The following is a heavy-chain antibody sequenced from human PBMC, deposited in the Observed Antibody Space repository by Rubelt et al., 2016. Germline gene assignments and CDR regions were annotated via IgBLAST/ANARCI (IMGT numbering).Heavy chain of an antibody. J-gene: IGHJ4*02. CDR1: GFTFSSYS. CDR3: AREDLMYSSGPFDN. CDR2: ISSGSSPK. V-gene: IGHV3-48*01. Sequence: EVQLVESGGGLVQPGGSLRLSCAASGFTFSSYSMNWVRQAPGKGLEWVSYISSGSSPKHYADSVKGRFTISRDNAKNLLHLQMNSLRVEDTAVYYCAREDLMYSSGPFDNWGQGTLVTVSS. D-gene: IGHD3-22*01.